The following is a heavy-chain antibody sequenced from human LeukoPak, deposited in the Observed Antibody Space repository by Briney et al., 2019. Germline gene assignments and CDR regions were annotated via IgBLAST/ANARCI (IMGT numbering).Heavy chain of an antibody. J-gene: IGHJ4*02. D-gene: IGHD6-13*01. CDR3: ARLRIAAAGTGNSDY. V-gene: IGHV1-46*03. Sequence: GASVKVSCKASGYTFTSYYMHWVRQAPGQGLEWMGIINPSGGSTSYAQKFQGRVTMTRDTSTSTVYMELSSLRSEDTAVYYCARLRIAAAGTGNSDYWGQGTLVTVSS. CDR1: GYTFTSYY. CDR2: INPSGGST.